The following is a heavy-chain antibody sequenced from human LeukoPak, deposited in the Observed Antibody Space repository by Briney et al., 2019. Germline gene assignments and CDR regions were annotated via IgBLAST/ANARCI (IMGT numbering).Heavy chain of an antibody. V-gene: IGHV1-8*01. J-gene: IGHJ5*02. CDR2: MNPNSGNT. CDR1: GYTFTSYD. CDR3: ARGQGVAAAGYNWFDP. D-gene: IGHD6-13*01. Sequence: ASVKVSCKASGYTFTSYDINWVRQATGQGLEWMGWMNPNSGNTGYAQKFQGRVTMTRNTSISTAYMELGSLRSEDTAVYYCARGQGVAAAGYNWFDPWGQGTLVTVSS.